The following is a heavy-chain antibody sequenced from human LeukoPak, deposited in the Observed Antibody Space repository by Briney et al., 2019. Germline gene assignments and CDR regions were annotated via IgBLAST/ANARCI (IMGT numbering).Heavy chain of an antibody. J-gene: IGHJ5*02. CDR2: ISSSSSYI. CDR3: ARGGYCSSTSCYFWFDP. CDR1: GFTCSSYS. V-gene: IGHV3-21*01. D-gene: IGHD2-2*01. Sequence: PGGSLRLSCAASGFTCSSYSMNWVRQAPGKGLEWVSSISSSSSYIYYADSVKGRFTISRDNAKNSLYLQMNSLRAEDTAVYYCARGGYCSSTSCYFWFDPWGQGTLVTVSS.